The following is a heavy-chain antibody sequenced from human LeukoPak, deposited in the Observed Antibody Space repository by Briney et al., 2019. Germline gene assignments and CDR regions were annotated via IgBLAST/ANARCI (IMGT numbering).Heavy chain of an antibody. CDR1: GGSISTYY. CDR3: VRVIGAPNYYYYMDV. V-gene: IGHV4-4*07. CDR2: IYTSGST. Sequence: SETLSLTCTVSGGSISTYYWSWIRQPAWKGLEWIGRIYTSGSTNYNPSLKSRVTMSVDTSKNQFSLKLSSVTAADTAVYYCVRVIGAPNYYYYMDVWGKGTTVTVSS. D-gene: IGHD3-22*01. J-gene: IGHJ6*03.